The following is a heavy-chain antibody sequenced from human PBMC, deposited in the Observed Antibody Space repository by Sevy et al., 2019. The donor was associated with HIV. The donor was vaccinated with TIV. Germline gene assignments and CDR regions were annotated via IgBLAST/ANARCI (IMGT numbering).Heavy chain of an antibody. CDR3: TRVLQDYYYYYGMDV. J-gene: IGHJ6*02. CDR2: IRSKTYGGTT. Sequence: GGSLRLSCTASGFTFADYPLSWFRQATGKGLEWIGFIRSKTYGGTTEYAASVKGRFTITRDDSKTIDYLQMNSLKTEDSAVYYCTRVLQDYYYYYGMDVWGQGTTVTVSS. CDR1: GFTFADYP. V-gene: IGHV3-49*03.